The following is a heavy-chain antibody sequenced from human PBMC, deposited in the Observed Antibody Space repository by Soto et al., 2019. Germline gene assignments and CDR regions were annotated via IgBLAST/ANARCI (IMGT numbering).Heavy chain of an antibody. CDR3: AKVPYYDSSGYYYGEFDY. Sequence: GGSLRLSCAASGFTFSNAWMIWVRQAPGKGLEWVSAISGSGGSTYYADSVKGRFTISRDNSKNTLYLQMNSLRAEDTAVYYCAKVPYYDSSGYYYGEFDYWGQGSLVTVSS. CDR1: GFTFSNAW. D-gene: IGHD3-22*01. V-gene: IGHV3-23*01. CDR2: ISGSGGST. J-gene: IGHJ4*02.